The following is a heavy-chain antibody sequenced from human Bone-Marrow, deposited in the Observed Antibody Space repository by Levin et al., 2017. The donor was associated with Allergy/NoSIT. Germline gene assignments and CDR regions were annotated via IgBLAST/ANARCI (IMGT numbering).Heavy chain of an antibody. Sequence: ASVKVSCKASGYTFTSYAMNWVRQAPGQGLEWMGWINTNTGNPTYAQGFTGRFVFSLDTSVSTAYLQISSLKAEDTAVYYCAGETVADGSTLPYFDYWGQGTLVTVSS. J-gene: IGHJ4*02. V-gene: IGHV7-4-1*02. D-gene: IGHD6-19*01. CDR2: INTNTGNP. CDR1: GYTFTSYA. CDR3: AGETVADGSTLPYFDY.